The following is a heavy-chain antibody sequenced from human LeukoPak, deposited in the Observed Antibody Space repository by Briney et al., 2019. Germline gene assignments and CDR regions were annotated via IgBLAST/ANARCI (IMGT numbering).Heavy chain of an antibody. D-gene: IGHD3-10*02. Sequence: PGGSLRLSCAASGFTFSSYEMNWVRQAPGKGLGWVSYISSGSTIYYADSVKGRFTISRDNAKNSLYLQMNSLRAEDTAVYYCAELGITMIGGVWGKGTTVTIFS. CDR1: GFTFSSYE. V-gene: IGHV3-48*03. CDR3: AELGITMIGGV. J-gene: IGHJ6*04. CDR2: ISSGSTI.